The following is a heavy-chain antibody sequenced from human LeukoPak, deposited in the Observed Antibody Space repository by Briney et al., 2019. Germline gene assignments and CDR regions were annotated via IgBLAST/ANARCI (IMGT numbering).Heavy chain of an antibody. Sequence: SVKVSCKVSGYTLTELSMHWVRQAPGQGLEWMGGIIPIFGTANYAQKFQGRVTITADESTSTAYMELSSLRSEDTAVYYCARDRSSGYYIFDYWGQGTLVTVSP. CDR1: GYTLTELS. J-gene: IGHJ4*02. CDR3: ARDRSSGYYIFDY. D-gene: IGHD3-22*01. V-gene: IGHV1-69*13. CDR2: IIPIFGTA.